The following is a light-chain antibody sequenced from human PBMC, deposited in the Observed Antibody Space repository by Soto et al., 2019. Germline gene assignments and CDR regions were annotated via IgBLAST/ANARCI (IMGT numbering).Light chain of an antibody. CDR3: SSYARSGTYV. Sequence: QSVLTQPASVSGSPGQSITLSCTGGSNDVGGYNYVSWYQQYPGKAPKLMIFDVSNRPSGVSNRFSGSKSGNTASLTISGLQAEDEADYYCSSYARSGTYVFGSGTKVTVL. J-gene: IGLJ1*01. CDR2: DVS. CDR1: SNDVGGYNY. V-gene: IGLV2-14*03.